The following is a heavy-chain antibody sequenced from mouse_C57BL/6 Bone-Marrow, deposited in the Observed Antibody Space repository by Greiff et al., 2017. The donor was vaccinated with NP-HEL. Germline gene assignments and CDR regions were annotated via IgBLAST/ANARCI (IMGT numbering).Heavy chain of an antibody. D-gene: IGHD1-1*01. CDR2: IDPSDSYT. V-gene: IGHV1-50*01. CDR3: ARRNPYYSWFAY. J-gene: IGHJ3*01. CDR1: GYTFTSYW. Sequence: VQLQQSGAELVKPGASVKLSCKASGYTFTSYWMQWVKQRPGQGLEWIGEIDPSDSYTNYNQKFKGKATLTVDTSSSTAYMQLSSLTSEDSAVYYCARRNPYYSWFAYWGQGTLVTVSA.